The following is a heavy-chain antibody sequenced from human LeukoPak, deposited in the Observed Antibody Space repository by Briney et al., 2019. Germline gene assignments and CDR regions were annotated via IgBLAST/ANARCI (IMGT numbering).Heavy chain of an antibody. J-gene: IGHJ4*02. D-gene: IGHD3-16*01. Sequence: PGGSLRLSCAGSGFTFSNAWMSWVRQAPGKGLEWVGRIKSKTDGGTTDYAAPVKGRFTISRDDSKNMLYLQMKSLKSEDTAVYHCLTERFGIGASREGYWGQGTLVTVSS. CDR1: GFTFSNAW. CDR2: IKSKTDGGTT. V-gene: IGHV3-15*01. CDR3: LTERFGIGASREGY.